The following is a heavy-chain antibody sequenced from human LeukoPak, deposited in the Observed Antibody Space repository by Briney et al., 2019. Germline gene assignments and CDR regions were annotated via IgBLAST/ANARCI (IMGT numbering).Heavy chain of an antibody. CDR1: GFTFSSYE. V-gene: IGHV3-48*03. D-gene: IGHD1-26*01. CDR3: AREGWVNGFDP. Sequence: QPGGSLRLSCAASGFTFSSYEMNWVRQAPGKGLEWVSYISSSGSTVYYADTVKGRFTISRDNAKNSLYLQMNSLRAEDTAVYYCAREGWVNGFDPWGQGTLVTVSS. CDR2: ISSSGSTV. J-gene: IGHJ5*02.